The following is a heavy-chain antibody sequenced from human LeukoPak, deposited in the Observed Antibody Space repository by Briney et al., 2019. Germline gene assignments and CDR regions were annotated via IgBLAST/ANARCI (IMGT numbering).Heavy chain of an antibody. D-gene: IGHD6-6*01. CDR3: ARVPLDFRSSPFDY. V-gene: IGHV3-7*01. Sequence: GGSLRLSCAASGFIFSNHWMSWVRQAPGKGLEWVANIKKDGSEKYYVDSVKGRFTISRDTAKNSLYLQMNSLRDEDTAVYYCARVPLDFRSSPFDYWGQGTLVTVSS. CDR2: IKKDGSEK. J-gene: IGHJ4*02. CDR1: GFIFSNHW.